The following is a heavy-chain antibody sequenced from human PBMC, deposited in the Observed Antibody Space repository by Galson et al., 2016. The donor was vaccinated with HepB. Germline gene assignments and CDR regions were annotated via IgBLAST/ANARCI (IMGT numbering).Heavy chain of an antibody. CDR3: AKLPGAAAATSDPFDI. Sequence: SLRLSCAASGFTVSNNYMRWVRQAPGKALEWVSLIYSSGNTHYADSVKGRFTIARDNSKNTLFLQMNSLSTEDTAVYCCAKLPGAAAATSDPFDIWGQGTMVTVS. CDR1: GFTVSNNY. J-gene: IGHJ3*02. CDR2: IYSSGNT. V-gene: IGHV3-66*03. D-gene: IGHD6-13*01.